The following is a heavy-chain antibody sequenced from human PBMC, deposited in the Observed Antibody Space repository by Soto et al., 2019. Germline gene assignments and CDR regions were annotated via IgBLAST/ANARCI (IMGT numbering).Heavy chain of an antibody. V-gene: IGHV5-51*01. Sequence: EXLKISCKSSGYXFTSYWIGWVRHMPGKGLEWMGIIYPGDSDTRYSPSFQGQVTISADKSISTAYLQWSSLKASDTAMYYCARSRSYGYRWDYWGQGTLGTVSS. CDR3: ARSRSYGYRWDY. D-gene: IGHD5-18*01. J-gene: IGHJ4*02. CDR1: GYXFTSYW. CDR2: IYPGDSDT.